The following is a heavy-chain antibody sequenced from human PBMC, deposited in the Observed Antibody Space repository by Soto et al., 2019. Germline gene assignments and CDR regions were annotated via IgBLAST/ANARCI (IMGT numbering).Heavy chain of an antibody. J-gene: IGHJ4*02. CDR1: GYTFTSYG. CDR2: ISAYNGNT. Sequence: ASVKVSCKASGYTFTSYGISWVRQAPGQGLEWMGWISAYNGNTNYAQKLQGRVTMTTDASTSTAYMELRSLRSDDTAVYYCAKSSIRLLWFGELSDYFDDWGQGTLVTVSS. CDR3: AKSSIRLLWFGELSDYFDD. D-gene: IGHD3-10*01. V-gene: IGHV1-18*01.